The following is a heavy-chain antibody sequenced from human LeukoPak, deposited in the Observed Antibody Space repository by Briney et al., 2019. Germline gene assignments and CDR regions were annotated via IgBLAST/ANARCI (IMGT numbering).Heavy chain of an antibody. CDR2: IKQDGSEK. CDR1: GFTFSSYW. D-gene: IGHD3-10*01. J-gene: IGHJ3*02. V-gene: IGHV3-7*01. CDR3: ARGSNYYGSGSLGELYAFDI. Sequence: GGSLRLSCAASGFTFSSYWMSWVRQAPGKGLEWVANIKQDGSEKYYVDSVKGRFTISRDNAKNSLYLQMNSLRAEDTAVYYCARGSNYYGSGSLGELYAFDIWGQGTMVTVSS.